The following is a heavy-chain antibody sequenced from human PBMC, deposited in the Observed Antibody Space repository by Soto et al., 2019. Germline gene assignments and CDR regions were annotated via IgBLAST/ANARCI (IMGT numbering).Heavy chain of an antibody. J-gene: IGHJ4*02. CDR2: ISYDGSNK. V-gene: IGHV3-30*18. CDR3: AKDLGYCSGGSCYLAFPFYY. CDR1: GFTFSSYG. D-gene: IGHD2-15*01. Sequence: QVQLVESGGGVVQPGRSLRLSCAASGFTFSSYGMQWVRQAPGKGLEWVAVISYDGSNKYYADSVKGRFTISRDNSKNTLYLQMNSLRAEDTAVYYCAKDLGYCSGGSCYLAFPFYYWGQGTLVTVSS.